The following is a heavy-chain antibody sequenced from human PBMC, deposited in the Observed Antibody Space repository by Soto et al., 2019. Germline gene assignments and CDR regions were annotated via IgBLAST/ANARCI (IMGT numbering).Heavy chain of an antibody. J-gene: IGHJ4*02. CDR1: GFSLTTSGVG. Sequence: QITLNESGPTVVKPAETLTLTCTFSGFSLTTSGVGGGWIRQSPGKAPEWLALIYWDDDKRYRASLKSRLTITKDTSKNQVVLTMASVDPADTATYYCAHRILRTVFGLVTTTAIYFDFWGQGTPVVVSS. CDR3: AHRILRTVFGLVTTTAIYFDF. D-gene: IGHD3-3*01. CDR2: IYWDDDK. V-gene: IGHV2-5*02.